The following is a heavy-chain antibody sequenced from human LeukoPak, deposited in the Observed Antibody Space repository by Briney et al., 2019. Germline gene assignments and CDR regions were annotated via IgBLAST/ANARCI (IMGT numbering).Heavy chain of an antibody. CDR2: IYYSGST. CDR1: GGSISSGGYY. Sequence: PSETLSLTRTVSGGSISSGGYYWSWIRQHPGKGLEWIGYIYYSGSTYYNPSLKSRVTISVDTSKNQFSLKLSSVTAADTAVYYCARAPSPGWFDPWGQGTLVTVSS. CDR3: ARAPSPGWFDP. J-gene: IGHJ5*02. V-gene: IGHV4-31*03.